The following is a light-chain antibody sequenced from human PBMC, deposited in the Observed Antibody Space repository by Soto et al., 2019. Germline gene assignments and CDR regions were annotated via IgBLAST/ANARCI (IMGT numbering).Light chain of an antibody. CDR2: AAS. Sequence: DIQMTPSPSSLSASVGDRVTITCRARQGISNYLAWYQQKPGQVPKLLIYAASTLQSGVRSRFSRSGSWSDYTLTIGSLQTEGVASDYCQKYNSAPWTFGQGTKVEI. CDR3: QKYNSAPWT. V-gene: IGKV1-27*01. CDR1: QGISNY. J-gene: IGKJ1*01.